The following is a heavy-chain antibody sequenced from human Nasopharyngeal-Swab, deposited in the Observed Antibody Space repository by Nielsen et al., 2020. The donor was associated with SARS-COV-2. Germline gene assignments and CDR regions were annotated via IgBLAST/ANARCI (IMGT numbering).Heavy chain of an antibody. CDR2: IKQDGSEK. V-gene: IGHV3-7*01. D-gene: IGHD6-19*01. Sequence: GGSLRLSCAASGFTFSSYGMHWVRQAPGQGLEWVANIKQDGSEKYYVDSVKGRFTTSRDNAKNSLYLQMNSLRAEDTAVYYCARDLYSSGSIQIYYYYYGMDVWGQGTTVTVSS. CDR1: GFTFSSYG. CDR3: ARDLYSSGSIQIYYYYYGMDV. J-gene: IGHJ6*02.